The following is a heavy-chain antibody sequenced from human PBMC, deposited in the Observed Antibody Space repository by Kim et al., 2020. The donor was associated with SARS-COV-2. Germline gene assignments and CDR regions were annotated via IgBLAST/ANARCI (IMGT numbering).Heavy chain of an antibody. D-gene: IGHD5-12*01. CDR3: EKARGYDNNYWYFDF. CDR1: GFTFSSYA. Sequence: GGSLRLSCAASGFTFSSYAMNWVRQAPGKGLEWVSTISGVAGRRTYYADSVKGRFTISRDNSKNTLYLQMNGLRADDTAVYYCEKARGYDNNYWYFDFWGRGTLVTVSS. V-gene: IGHV3-23*01. CDR2: ISGVAGRRT. J-gene: IGHJ2*01.